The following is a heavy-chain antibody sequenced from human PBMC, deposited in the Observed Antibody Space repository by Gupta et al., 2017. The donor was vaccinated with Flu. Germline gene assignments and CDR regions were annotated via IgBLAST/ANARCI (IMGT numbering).Heavy chain of an antibody. CDR1: GGTFSSYA. J-gene: IGHJ4*02. CDR3: ARGPGPTRTYYYDSSGYCPFDY. D-gene: IGHD3-22*01. CDR2: IIPIFGTA. V-gene: IGHV1-69*06. Sequence: QVQLVQAGAEVKKPGSSVKVSCKASGGTFSSYAISWVRQAPGQGLEWMGGIIPIFGTANYAQKFQGRVTITADKSTSTAYMELSSLRSEDTAVYYCARGPGPTRTYYYDSSGYCPFDYWGQGTLVTVSS.